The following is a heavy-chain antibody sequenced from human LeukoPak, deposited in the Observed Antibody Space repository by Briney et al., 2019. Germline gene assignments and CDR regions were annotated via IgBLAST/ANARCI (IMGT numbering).Heavy chain of an antibody. D-gene: IGHD3-16*01. CDR3: ARDWGTSTALTAAGAFDI. V-gene: IGHV3-33*01. Sequence: PGRSLRLSCAASGFTFSSRARHWVRQAPGKGLEWVAVIWYDGTNKYYADSVKGRFTISRDNSKNTLYLQMSSLRVEDTAVYYCARDWGTSTALTAAGAFDIWGQGTVVTVSS. CDR2: IWYDGTNK. J-gene: IGHJ3*02. CDR1: GFTFSSRA.